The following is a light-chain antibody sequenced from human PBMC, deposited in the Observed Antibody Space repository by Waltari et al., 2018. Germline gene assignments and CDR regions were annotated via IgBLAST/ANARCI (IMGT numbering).Light chain of an antibody. V-gene: IGLV1-51*01. J-gene: IGLJ3*02. Sequence: QSVLTQPPSVSAAPGQKVTLSCSGSSSNIGSYSVSWYQQLPGTAPKLLIYDDYKRPSGIPDRCSGSKSGTAATLGITGLQTGDEAEYYCGTWDNNLSPGGVCGGGTKLTVL. CDR3: GTWDNNLSPGGV. CDR1: SSNIGSYS. CDR2: DDY.